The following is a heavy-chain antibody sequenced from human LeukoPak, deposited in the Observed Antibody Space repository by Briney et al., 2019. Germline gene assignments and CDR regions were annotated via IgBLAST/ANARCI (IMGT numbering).Heavy chain of an antibody. CDR3: ARGYCSSTSCEGPFDY. CDR2: ISAYNGNT. J-gene: IGHJ4*02. D-gene: IGHD2-2*01. CDR1: GYTFTSYG. V-gene: IGHV1-18*01. Sequence: ASVKVSCKASGYTFTSYGISWVRQAPGQGLEWMGWISAYNGNTNYAQKLQGRVTMTTDTSTSTAYMELRSLRSDDTAVYYCARGYCSSTSCEGPFDYWGQGTLVTVSS.